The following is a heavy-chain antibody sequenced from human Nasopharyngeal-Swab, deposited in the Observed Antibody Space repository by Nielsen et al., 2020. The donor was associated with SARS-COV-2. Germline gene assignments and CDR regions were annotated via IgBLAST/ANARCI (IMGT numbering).Heavy chain of an antibody. V-gene: IGHV1-8*01. D-gene: IGHD6-19*01. CDR3: ARVKVRRSGWFLVDYYYMDV. CDR2: MNPNSGNT. J-gene: IGHJ6*03. Sequence: WVRQAPGQGLEWMGWMNPNSGNTGYAQKFQGRVTMTRITSISTAYMELSSLRSEDTAVYYCARVKVRRSGWFLVDYYYMDVWGKGTTVTVSS.